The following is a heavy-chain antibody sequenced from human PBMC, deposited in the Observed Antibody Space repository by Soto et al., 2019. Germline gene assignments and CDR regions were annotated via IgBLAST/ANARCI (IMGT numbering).Heavy chain of an antibody. CDR1: GYTFTTYA. CDR3: AIRFKSAGWLDP. J-gene: IGHJ5*02. D-gene: IGHD3-10*01. Sequence: QVQLVQSGPEVKKPGASVKVSCKASGYTFTTYAIHWVRQAPGQGLEWMGWINAGNVNTEFSERFRGRVTITGATAVRTAHMELTGLTSEDTAFYYCAIRFKSAGWLDPWGQGTLVNVSS. V-gene: IGHV1-3*01. CDR2: INAGNVNT.